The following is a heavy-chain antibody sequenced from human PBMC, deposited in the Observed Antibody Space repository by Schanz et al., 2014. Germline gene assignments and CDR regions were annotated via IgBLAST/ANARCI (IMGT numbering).Heavy chain of an antibody. CDR3: AREVGLYDRGWFDP. Sequence: QVQLVQSGAEVKKPGSSVKVSCKASSSTFSSYTISWVRQARGQGLEWVGRFIPILDVGNYAQQFQGRVTITADKSSDTAYMELSSLRSEDTAVYYCAREVGLYDRGWFDPWGQGTLVTVSS. D-gene: IGHD3-22*01. CDR2: FIPILDVG. V-gene: IGHV1-69*08. CDR1: SSTFSSYT. J-gene: IGHJ5*02.